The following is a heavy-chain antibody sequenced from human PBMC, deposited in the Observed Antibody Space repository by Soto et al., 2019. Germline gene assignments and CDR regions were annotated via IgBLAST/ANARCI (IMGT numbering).Heavy chain of an antibody. V-gene: IGHV3-21*01. CDR3: SGCSGGACHQNYGMDV. D-gene: IGHD2-15*01. Sequence: EVHLVESGGGLVKPGGSLRLSCAVSGFTFSSCTMNWVRQAPGKGLEWVSSISPSTSHIYYADSVKGRFTISRDNAKNSLFLQMNSLRAEATAVYYCSGCSGGACHQNYGMDVWGQGPTVTVSS. CDR2: ISPSTSHI. CDR1: GFTFSSCT. J-gene: IGHJ6*02.